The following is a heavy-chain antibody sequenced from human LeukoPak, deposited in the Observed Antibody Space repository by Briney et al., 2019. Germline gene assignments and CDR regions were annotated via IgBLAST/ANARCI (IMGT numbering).Heavy chain of an antibody. Sequence: ASVKVSCKASGYTFADYYMHWVRQAPGQGLEWMGWINPNSGVTNYAQKFQGRVTMTRDTSISTSYMELSRLRSDDTAVYYCAREDSSGYLRGEDYFDYWGQGTLVTVSS. J-gene: IGHJ4*02. CDR1: GYTFADYY. D-gene: IGHD3-22*01. CDR3: AREDSSGYLRGEDYFDY. CDR2: INPNSGVT. V-gene: IGHV1-2*02.